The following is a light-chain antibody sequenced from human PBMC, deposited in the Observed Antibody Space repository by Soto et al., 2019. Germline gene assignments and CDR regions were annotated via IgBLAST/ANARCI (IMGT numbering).Light chain of an antibody. CDR3: QQYNSYSRT. CDR1: QSLSGW. J-gene: IGKJ1*01. V-gene: IGKV1-5*01. Sequence: DIQMTQSPSTLSASVGDRVTITCRASQSLSGWLAWYQQKPGKAPNLLIYDTSTLKSGVPSRFSGSGSGTDFTLTISRLQPADFATYYCQQYNSYSRTFGQGTKVEI. CDR2: DTS.